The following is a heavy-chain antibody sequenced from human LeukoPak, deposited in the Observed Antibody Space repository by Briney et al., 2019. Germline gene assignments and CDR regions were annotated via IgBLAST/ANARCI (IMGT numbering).Heavy chain of an antibody. V-gene: IGHV1-18*01. CDR2: ISAYNGNT. CDR3: ARDMRIYGGSNLVQGY. J-gene: IGHJ4*02. D-gene: IGHD4-23*01. Sequence: GASVKVSCKASGYTFTSYGISWVRQAPGQGLEWMGWISAYNGNTNYAQKLQGRVTMTTDTSTSTAYMELRSLRSDDTAVYYCARDMRIYGGSNLVQGYWGQGTLVTVSS. CDR1: GYTFTSYG.